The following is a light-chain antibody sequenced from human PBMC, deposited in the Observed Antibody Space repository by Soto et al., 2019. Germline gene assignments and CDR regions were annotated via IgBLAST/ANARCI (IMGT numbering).Light chain of an antibody. CDR1: QSISSW. V-gene: IGKV1-5*01. J-gene: IGKJ2*01. CDR2: DAS. Sequence: DIQMTQSPSTLSASVGDRVTITCRASQSISSWLAWYQQKPGKAPKLLIYDASSLESGVPSRFSGSGSGTEFTLTISSLQPDDFATYYSQQYNSYPETFGQGTKLEIK. CDR3: QQYNSYPET.